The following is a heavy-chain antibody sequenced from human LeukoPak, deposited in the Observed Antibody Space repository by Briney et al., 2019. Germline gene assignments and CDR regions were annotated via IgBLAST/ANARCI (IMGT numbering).Heavy chain of an antibody. J-gene: IGHJ6*02. CDR1: GGSISSYY. CDR2: IYYSGST. CDR3: ARGGFTMVRGVISYYYGMQV. D-gene: IGHD3-10*01. Sequence: SETLSLTCTVSGGSISSYYWSWIRQPPGKGLEWIGYIYYSGSTNYNPSLKSRVTISVDTSKDQFSLKLSSVTAADTAVYYCARGGFTMVRGVISYYYGMQVWGQGTTVTVSS. V-gene: IGHV4-59*01.